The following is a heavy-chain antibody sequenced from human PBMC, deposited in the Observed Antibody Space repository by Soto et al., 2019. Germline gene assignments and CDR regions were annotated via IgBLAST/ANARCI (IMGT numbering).Heavy chain of an antibody. CDR1: GFTFSSYA. D-gene: IGHD6-19*01. Sequence: EVQLLESGGGLVQPGGSLRLSCAASGFTFSSYAMSWVRQAPGKGLEWVSAISGSGGSTYYADSVKGRFTISRDNSKNTRYLQMNSRRAEDTAVYYCAQVEGGCSSDLDCWGQGTLVTVSS. CDR3: AQVEGGCSSDLDC. V-gene: IGHV3-23*01. J-gene: IGHJ4*02. CDR2: ISGSGGST.